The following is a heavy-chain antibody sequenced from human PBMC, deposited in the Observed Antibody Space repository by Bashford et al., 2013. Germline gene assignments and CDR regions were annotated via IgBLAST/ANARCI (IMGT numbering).Heavy chain of an antibody. Sequence: TLSLTCAVSGASITNSYWIWIRQPPGKGLEWIGYIYYTGNTNYNPSLGSRVTISVDSSRNQFSLQLRSVTAADTAIYFCARTHPAPTSPYAPFFDYWGPGHPGHRLL. CDR1: GASITNSY. D-gene: IGHD2-8*01. J-gene: IGHJ4*02. CDR2: IYYTGNT. CDR3: ARTHPAPTSPYAPFFDY. V-gene: IGHV4-59*01.